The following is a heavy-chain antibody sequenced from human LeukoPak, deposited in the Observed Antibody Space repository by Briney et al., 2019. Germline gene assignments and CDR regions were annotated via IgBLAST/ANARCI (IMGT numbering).Heavy chain of an antibody. V-gene: IGHV1-46*01. CDR1: GYTFTSYY. Sequence: ASVKVSCKASGYTFTSYYMHWVRQAPGQGLEWMGIINPSGGSTSYAQKFQGRVTMTRDTSTSTVYMELSSLRSEDTAVYYCARCRGGHYCSGGFDPWGQGTLVTVSS. D-gene: IGHD2-15*01. CDR2: INPSGGST. CDR3: ARCRGGHYCSGGFDP. J-gene: IGHJ5*02.